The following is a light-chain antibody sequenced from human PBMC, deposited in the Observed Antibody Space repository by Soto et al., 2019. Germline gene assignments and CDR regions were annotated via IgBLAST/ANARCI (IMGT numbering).Light chain of an antibody. J-gene: IGKJ2*01. CDR3: QQRSNWPRYT. V-gene: IGKV3-11*01. CDR1: QSVSNF. CDR2: DAS. Sequence: EIVLTQSPATLSLSPGERATLSCRASQSVSNFLAWYQQKPGQAPRLLIYDASNRATGIPPRFSGSGSGTDFTLTISSLEPEDFAVYYCQQRSNWPRYTFGQGTKLEIK.